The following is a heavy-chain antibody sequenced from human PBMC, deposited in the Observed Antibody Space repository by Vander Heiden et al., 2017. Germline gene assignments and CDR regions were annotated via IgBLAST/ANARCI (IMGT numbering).Heavy chain of an antibody. CDR2: IYYSGST. D-gene: IGHD3-22*01. J-gene: IGHJ5*02. V-gene: IGHV4-39*01. CDR1: GGSISSSSYY. CDR3: ARLRQKTYYYDSSGRAWFDP. Sequence: QLQLQESGPGLVKPSETLSLTCTVSGGSISSSSYYLGWLRQPPGKGLEWIVSIYYSGSTYYNPSLKSRVTISVDTSKNQFSLKLSSVTAADTAVYYCARLRQKTYYYDSSGRAWFDPWGQGTLVTVSS.